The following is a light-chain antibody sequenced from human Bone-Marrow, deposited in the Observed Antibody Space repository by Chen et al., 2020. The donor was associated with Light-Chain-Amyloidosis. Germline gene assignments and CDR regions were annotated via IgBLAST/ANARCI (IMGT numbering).Light chain of an antibody. CDR3: QSADSSGTYEVI. V-gene: IGLV3-25*03. Sequence: SYELTQPPSVSVSPGQTARITCSGDDLPTKYAYWYQQKPGQAPVLVIHRDTERPSGISERCSGSSSGTTATLTISGVQAEDEADYHCQSADSSGTYEVIFGGGTNLTVL. J-gene: IGLJ2*01. CDR2: RDT. CDR1: DLPTKY.